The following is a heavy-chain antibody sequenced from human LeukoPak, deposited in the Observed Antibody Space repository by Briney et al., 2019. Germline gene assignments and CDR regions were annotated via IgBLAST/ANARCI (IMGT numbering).Heavy chain of an antibody. D-gene: IGHD1-26*01. CDR1: GGSISSYY. CDR2: IYNSGST. V-gene: IGHV4-59*01. J-gene: IGHJ5*02. Sequence: SETLSLTCTVSGGSISSYYWTWIRQPPGKGLEWIGYIYNSGSTNYNPSLKSRVTISVDTSKNQFSLKLSSVTAADTAVYYCARGETEFDPWGQGTLVTVSS. CDR3: ARGETEFDP.